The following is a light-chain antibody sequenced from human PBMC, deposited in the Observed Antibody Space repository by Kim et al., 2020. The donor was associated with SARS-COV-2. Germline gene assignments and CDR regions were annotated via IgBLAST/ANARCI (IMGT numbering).Light chain of an antibody. CDR1: SSNIGADYD. CDR3: QSYDSSLGGWV. Sequence: QRVTISCTGSSSNIGADYDVHWYQQVPGTTPKLLIYVNNNRPSGVPDRFSGSKSGTSASLAITGLQTEDEADYYCQSYDSSLGGWVFGGGTQLTVL. J-gene: IGLJ2*01. CDR2: VNN. V-gene: IGLV1-40*01.